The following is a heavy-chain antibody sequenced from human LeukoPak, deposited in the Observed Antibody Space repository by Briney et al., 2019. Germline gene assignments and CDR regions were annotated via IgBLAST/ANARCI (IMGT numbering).Heavy chain of an antibody. J-gene: IGHJ3*02. V-gene: IGHV3-30*03. Sequence: PGGSLRLSCAASGFTFSSYGMHWVRQAPGKGLEWVAVISYDGSNKYYADSVKGRFTISRDNSKNTLYLQMNSLRSEDTAVYYCARADSSSSEAAFDIWGQGTMVTVSS. D-gene: IGHD6-6*01. CDR3: ARADSSSSEAAFDI. CDR1: GFTFSSYG. CDR2: ISYDGSNK.